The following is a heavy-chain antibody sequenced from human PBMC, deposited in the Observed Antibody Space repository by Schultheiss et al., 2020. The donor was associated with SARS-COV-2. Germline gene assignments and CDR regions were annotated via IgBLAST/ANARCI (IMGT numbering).Heavy chain of an antibody. CDR1: GFTVSSNY. J-gene: IGHJ4*02. V-gene: IGHV3-53*01. D-gene: IGHD1-26*01. CDR2: IYSGGST. Sequence: GGSLRLSCAASGFTVSSNYMSWVRQAPGKGLEWVSVIYSGGSTYYADSVKGRFIISRDNSRNFLYQQMNSLKTEDTAVYYCARGTSGSYRWWGQGTLVTVSS. CDR3: ARGTSGSYRW.